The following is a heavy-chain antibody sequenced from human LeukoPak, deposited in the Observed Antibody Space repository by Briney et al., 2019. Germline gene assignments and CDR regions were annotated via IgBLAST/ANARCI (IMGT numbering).Heavy chain of an antibody. CDR2: IYYSGST. CDR3: ARAKALGFSNYYYYMDV. D-gene: IGHD3-10*01. CDR1: GGSISSGGYY. Sequence: SETLSLTCTVSGGSISSGGYYWSWIRQHPGKGLEWIGYIYYSGSTYYNPSLKSRVTISVDTSKNQFSLKLSSVTAADTAVYYCARAKALGFSNYYYYMDVWGKGTTVTVS. V-gene: IGHV4-31*03. J-gene: IGHJ6*03.